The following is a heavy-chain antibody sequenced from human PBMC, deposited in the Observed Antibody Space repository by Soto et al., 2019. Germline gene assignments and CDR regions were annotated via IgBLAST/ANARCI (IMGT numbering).Heavy chain of an antibody. CDR3: TPPTYYDFWSGYWKDY. D-gene: IGHD3-3*01. CDR2: IKSKTDGGTT. V-gene: IGHV3-15*07. Sequence: WGSLRLSCASSGFTFSNAWMNWVRQAPGKGLEWVGRIKSKTDGGTTDYAAPVKGRFTISRDDSKNTLYLQMNSLKTEDTAVYYCTPPTYYDFWSGYWKDYWGQGTLVTGSS. CDR1: GFTFSNAW. J-gene: IGHJ4*02.